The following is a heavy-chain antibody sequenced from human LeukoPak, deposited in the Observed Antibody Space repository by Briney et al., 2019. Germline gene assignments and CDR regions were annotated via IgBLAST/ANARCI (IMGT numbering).Heavy chain of an antibody. V-gene: IGHV3-15*01. Sequence: GGSLRLSCVDSGFTFTNAWMSWVRQAPGKGLEWIGRIKSKTDGETTNYAEPVRGRFTISRDDSKSAVYLQMNSLKTEDTAVYYCTTRPEDIVVDEYFDYWGQGTLVTVSS. CDR2: IKSKTDGETT. J-gene: IGHJ4*02. D-gene: IGHD2-2*01. CDR3: TTRPEDIVVDEYFDY. CDR1: GFTFTNAW.